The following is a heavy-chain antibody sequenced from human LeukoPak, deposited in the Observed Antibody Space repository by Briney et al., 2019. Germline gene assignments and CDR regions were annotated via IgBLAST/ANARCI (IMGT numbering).Heavy chain of an antibody. CDR2: INAGNGNT. CDR3: ARGFAASGSYPTHWFDP. D-gene: IGHD3-10*01. Sequence: ASVKVSCKASGYTFTSYAMHWVRQAPGQRLEWMGWINAGNGNTKYSQKFQGRVTMTRNTSISTAYMELSSLRSEDTAVYYCARGFAASGSYPTHWFDPWGQGTLVTVSS. V-gene: IGHV1-3*01. J-gene: IGHJ5*02. CDR1: GYTFTSYA.